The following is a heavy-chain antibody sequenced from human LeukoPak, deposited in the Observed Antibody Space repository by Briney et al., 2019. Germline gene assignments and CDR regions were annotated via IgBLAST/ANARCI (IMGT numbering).Heavy chain of an antibody. J-gene: IGHJ4*02. CDR3: ARHNWNHFDY. Sequence: GSLRLSCAASGFTFSNYWMSWVRQAPGKGLEWVSYISSSSSTIYYADSVKGRFTISRDNAKNSLNLQMNSLRAEDTAVYYCARHNWNHFDYWGQGTLVTVSS. D-gene: IGHD1-20*01. V-gene: IGHV3-48*01. CDR2: ISSSSSTI. CDR1: GFTFSNYW.